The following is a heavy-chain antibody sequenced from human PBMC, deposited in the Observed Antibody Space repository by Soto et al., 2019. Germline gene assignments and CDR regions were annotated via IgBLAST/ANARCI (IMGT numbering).Heavy chain of an antibody. D-gene: IGHD2-15*01. V-gene: IGHV4-34*01. CDR2: INHSGST. CDR3: ARARRYCSGGSCYSVFDY. Sequence: SETLSLTCAVYGGSFSGYYWSWIRQPPGKGLEWIGEINHSGSTNYNPSLKSRVTISVDTSKNQFSLKLSSVTAADTAVYYCARARRYCSGGSCYSVFDYWGQGTLVTVSS. J-gene: IGHJ4*02. CDR1: GGSFSGYY.